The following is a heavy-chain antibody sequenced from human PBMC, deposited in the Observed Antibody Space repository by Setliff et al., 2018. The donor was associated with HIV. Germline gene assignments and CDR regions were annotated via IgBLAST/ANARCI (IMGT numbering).Heavy chain of an antibody. J-gene: IGHJ2*01. Sequence: SETLSLTCAVSGASISSGNWWSWVRQSPGKGLEWIGEIFHTGSTNYNPSLKSRVTISVDTSKNHFSLRLSSVTAADTAVYYCARDGRAKGVYSHWHFDLWGRGTLVTVSS. CDR2: IFHTGST. CDR1: GASISSGNW. V-gene: IGHV4-4*02. CDR3: ARDGRAKGVYSHWHFDL. D-gene: IGHD2-8*01.